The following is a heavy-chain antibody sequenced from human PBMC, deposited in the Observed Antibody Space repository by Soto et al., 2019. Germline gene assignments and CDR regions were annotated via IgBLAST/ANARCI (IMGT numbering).Heavy chain of an antibody. CDR3: ARMATFGSLNWFDP. Sequence: ASVELSCEASGYIFTSNAVMWVRQATGQGLEWMGWMNPGSGDTGYAQKFQGRVTMTRDISIATAYMELSSLRSDDTAIYYCARMATFGSLNWFDPWGQGTRVTVSS. D-gene: IGHD3-16*01. J-gene: IGHJ5*02. CDR1: GYIFTSNA. V-gene: IGHV1-8*01. CDR2: MNPGSGDT.